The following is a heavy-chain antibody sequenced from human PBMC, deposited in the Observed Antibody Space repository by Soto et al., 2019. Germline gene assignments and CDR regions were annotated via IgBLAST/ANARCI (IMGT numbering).Heavy chain of an antibody. CDR2: IIPIFGTA. CDR3: ARAGYSSSWYATGPYYYYYGMDV. V-gene: IGHV1-69*13. Sequence: SVKVSCKASGGTFSSYAISWVRQAPGQGLEWMGGIIPIFGTANYAQKFQGRVTITADESTSTAYMELSSLRSEDTAVYYCARAGYSSSWYATGPYYYYYGMDVWGQGTTVTVSS. D-gene: IGHD6-13*01. J-gene: IGHJ6*02. CDR1: GGTFSSYA.